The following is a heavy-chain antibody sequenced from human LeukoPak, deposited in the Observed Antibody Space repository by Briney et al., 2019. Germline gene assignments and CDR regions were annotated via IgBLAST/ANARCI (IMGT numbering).Heavy chain of an antibody. CDR2: INSDGTTI. J-gene: IGHJ4*02. Sequence: GGSLRLSCAASGFTFSTSWMHWVRHTPEKGLVWVSRINSDGTTIDYADSVKGRFTISRDNAKNTLYLQMNSLRDEDTAVYYCARAGYYRFDYWGQGTLVTVSS. D-gene: IGHD2/OR15-2a*01. V-gene: IGHV3-74*01. CDR3: ARAGYYRFDY. CDR1: GFTFSTSW.